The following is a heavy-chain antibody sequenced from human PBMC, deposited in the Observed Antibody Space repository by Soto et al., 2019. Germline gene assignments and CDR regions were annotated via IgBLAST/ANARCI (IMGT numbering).Heavy chain of an antibody. CDR2: INSDGSST. CDR3: ASMVRGVIITTYGMDV. D-gene: IGHD3-10*01. V-gene: IGHV3-74*01. CDR1: GFTFSSYW. Sequence: GGSLRLSCAASGFTFSSYWMHWVRQVPGEGLVWVSRINSDGSSTSYADSVKGRFTISRDNAKNTLYLQMNSLRVEDTAVYYCASMVRGVIITTYGMDVWGQGTTVTVSS. J-gene: IGHJ6*02.